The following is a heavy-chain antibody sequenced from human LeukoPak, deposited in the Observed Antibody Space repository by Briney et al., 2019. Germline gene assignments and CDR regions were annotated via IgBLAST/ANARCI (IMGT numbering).Heavy chain of an antibody. Sequence: GASVKVSCKASGYTFTSYGISWVRQAPGQGLEWMGWISAYNGNTNYAQKLQGRVTMTTDTSTSTAYMELRSLRSDDTAVYYCARDLGYYDSSGYYWWYFDYWGQGTLVTVSS. J-gene: IGHJ4*02. D-gene: IGHD3-22*01. CDR1: GYTFTSYG. V-gene: IGHV1-18*01. CDR3: ARDLGYYDSSGYYWWYFDY. CDR2: ISAYNGNT.